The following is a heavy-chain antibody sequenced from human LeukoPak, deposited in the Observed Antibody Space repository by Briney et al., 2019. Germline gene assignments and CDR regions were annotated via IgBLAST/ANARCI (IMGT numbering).Heavy chain of an antibody. CDR1: GDSVSSNSAA. D-gene: IGHD6-13*01. CDR3: ARGSSSWYYYYYYGMDV. J-gene: IGHJ6*02. V-gene: IGHV6-1*01. Sequence: SQTLSPTCAISGDSVSSNSAAWNWIRQSPSRGLEWLGRTYYRSKWYNDYAVSVKSRITINPDTSKNQFSLQLNSVTPEDTAVYYCARGSSSWYYYYYYGMDVWGQGTTVTVSS. CDR2: TYYRSKWYN.